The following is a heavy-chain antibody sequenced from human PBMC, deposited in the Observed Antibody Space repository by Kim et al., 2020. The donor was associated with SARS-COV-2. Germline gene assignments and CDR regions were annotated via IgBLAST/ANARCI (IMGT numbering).Heavy chain of an antibody. Sequence: SETLSLTCTVSGGSISSYYWSWIRQPPGKGLEWIGYIYYSGSTNYNPSLKSRVTISVDTSKNQFSLKLSSVTAADTAVYYCARAIPYSSGWYLWDYYYYGMDVWGQGTTVTVSS. CDR2: IYYSGST. J-gene: IGHJ6*02. D-gene: IGHD6-19*01. CDR1: GGSISSYY. CDR3: ARAIPYSSGWYLWDYYYYGMDV. V-gene: IGHV4-59*13.